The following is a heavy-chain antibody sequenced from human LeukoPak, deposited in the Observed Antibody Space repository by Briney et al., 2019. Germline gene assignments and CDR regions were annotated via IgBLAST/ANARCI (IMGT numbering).Heavy chain of an antibody. D-gene: IGHD6-19*01. V-gene: IGHV1-18*01. Sequence: ASVKVSCKASGYTFTSYGISWVRQAPGQGLEWMGWISAYNGNTNYAQKLQGRVTMTTDTSTSTAYMELRSLRSDDTAVYYCARDTHWASAHYSSGWYGRSCDYWGQGTLVTVSS. CDR2: ISAYNGNT. J-gene: IGHJ4*02. CDR3: ARDTHWASAHYSSGWYGRSCDY. CDR1: GYTFTSYG.